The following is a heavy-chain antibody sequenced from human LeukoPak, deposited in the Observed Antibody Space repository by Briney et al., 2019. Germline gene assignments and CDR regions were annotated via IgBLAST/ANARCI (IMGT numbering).Heavy chain of an antibody. V-gene: IGHV3-23*01. J-gene: IGHJ4*02. CDR1: GFTFSSYG. CDR3: AKVTPLYCGGDCSLDY. Sequence: GGSLRLSCAASGFTFSSYGMSWVRQAPGKGLEWVSAISGSGGSTYYADSVKGRFTISRDNSKNTLYLQMNSLRAEDTAVYYCAKVTPLYCGGDCSLDYWGQGTLVTVSS. D-gene: IGHD2-21*02. CDR2: ISGSGGST.